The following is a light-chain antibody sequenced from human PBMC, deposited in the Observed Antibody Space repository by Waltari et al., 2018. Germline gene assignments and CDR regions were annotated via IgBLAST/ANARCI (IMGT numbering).Light chain of an antibody. CDR3: QTGGHGTWV. CDR1: SGHSNNI. V-gene: IGLV4-69*01. J-gene: IGLJ3*02. CDR2: VNSDGSH. Sequence: QLVLTQSPSASASLGASVKLTCTLDSGHSNNIVAWLQRRPEKGPRYLMTVNSDGSHTKGDDIPDRFSGSSSGPARYLPIASLQSEDEADYYCQTGGHGTWVFGGGTKLTVV.